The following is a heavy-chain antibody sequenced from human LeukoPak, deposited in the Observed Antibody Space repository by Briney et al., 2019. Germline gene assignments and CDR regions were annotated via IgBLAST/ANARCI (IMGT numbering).Heavy chain of an antibody. D-gene: IGHD6-13*01. CDR1: GFTFSNYD. CDR3: AKDDQQLILFRLIDD. V-gene: IGHV3-30*02. CDR2: IRYDGSNQ. J-gene: IGHJ4*02. Sequence: HPGGSLRLSCAASGFTFSNYDIHWVRQAPGKGLEWVAVIRYDGSNQYYADSVKGRFTISRDNSQNTLYLQMNSLGAEDTAVYYCAKDDQQLILFRLIDDWGQGTLVTVSS.